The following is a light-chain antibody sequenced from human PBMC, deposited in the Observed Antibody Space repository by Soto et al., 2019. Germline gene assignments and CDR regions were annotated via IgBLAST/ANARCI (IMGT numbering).Light chain of an antibody. J-gene: IGLJ3*02. CDR2: ENN. Sequence: QSVLTQPPSVSAAPGQTVTISCSGSNSNIGNDYVSWYQQLPGTAPKVLIYENNKRPSGIPDRFSGSKSGTSATLGITGLQTGDEADYYCGTWDSSLSAWVFGGGTKLTVL. V-gene: IGLV1-51*02. CDR3: GTWDSSLSAWV. CDR1: NSNIGNDY.